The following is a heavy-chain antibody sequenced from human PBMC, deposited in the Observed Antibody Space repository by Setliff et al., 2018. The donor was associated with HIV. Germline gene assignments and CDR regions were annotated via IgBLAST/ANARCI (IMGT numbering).Heavy chain of an antibody. CDR3: AKTQTVITVYGPFDS. Sequence: GSLRLSCAASGFSFRSYAVSWVRQAPGKGLEWVSVISGSGDITYYRESVKGRFTVSRYNSNNTVYLQMNSLRAEDTAMYYCAKTQTVITVYGPFDSWGQGTPVTVSS. J-gene: IGHJ4*02. CDR1: GFSFRSYA. CDR2: ISGSGDIT. V-gene: IGHV3-23*01. D-gene: IGHD4-4*01.